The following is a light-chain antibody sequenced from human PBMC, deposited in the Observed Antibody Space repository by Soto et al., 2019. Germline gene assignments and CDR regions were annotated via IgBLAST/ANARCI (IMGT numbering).Light chain of an antibody. J-gene: IGLJ1*01. CDR1: SSNIGSNA. CDR2: NSN. CDR3: QSYDSRLSGSV. Sequence: QSVVTQPPSASGTPGQRVTISCSGRSSNIGSNAVNWYQQFPGMAPKVLIYNSNERPSGVPDRFSGSKSGTSASLAISGLQSEDEADYYCQSYDSRLSGSVFGTGTKVTVL. V-gene: IGLV1-44*01.